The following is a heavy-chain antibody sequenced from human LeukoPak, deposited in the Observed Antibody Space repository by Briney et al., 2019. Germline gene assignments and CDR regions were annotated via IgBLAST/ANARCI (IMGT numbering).Heavy chain of an antibody. CDR2: IKSKTDGGTT. J-gene: IGHJ6*03. Sequence: GGSLRLSCAASGFTFSNAWMSWVRQAPGKGLEWVGRIKSKTDGGTTDYAAPVKGRFTISRDDSKNTLYLQMNSLKTEDTAVYYCTTDYGIVTTTYYYYMDVWGKGTTVTVSS. CDR1: GFTFSNAW. CDR3: TTDYGIVTTTYYYYMDV. V-gene: IGHV3-15*01. D-gene: IGHD4-11*01.